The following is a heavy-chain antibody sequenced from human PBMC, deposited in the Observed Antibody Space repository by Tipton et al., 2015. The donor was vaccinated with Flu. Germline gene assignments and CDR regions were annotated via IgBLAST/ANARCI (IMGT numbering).Heavy chain of an antibody. CDR1: DGSITSSSHY. V-gene: IGHV4-39*06. J-gene: IGHJ5*01. D-gene: IGHD3-16*01. Sequence: TLSLTCSVSDGSITSSSHYWGWIRQSPGRGLEWVGSIYYTGYPYYNPSLKSRLAMSIDTSRRVFILRLSSMTAADTAVYYCAKVLFGWVESWAQGTLVTVSS. CDR2: IYYTGYP. CDR3: AKVLFGWVES.